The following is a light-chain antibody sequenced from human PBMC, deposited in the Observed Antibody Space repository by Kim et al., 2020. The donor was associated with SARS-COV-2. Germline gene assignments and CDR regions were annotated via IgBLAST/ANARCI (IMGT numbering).Light chain of an antibody. CDR1: SSDVGGYDY. V-gene: IGLV2-14*03. CDR2: DVS. Sequence: QSALTQPASVSGSPGQSITISCTGTSSDVGGYDYVSWYQQHPGKAPKIMIYDVSHRPSGISNRFSGSKSGNTASLTISGLQAEDEADYYCSSYTSRSTPVFGGGTKLTVL. CDR3: SSYTSRSTPV. J-gene: IGLJ2*01.